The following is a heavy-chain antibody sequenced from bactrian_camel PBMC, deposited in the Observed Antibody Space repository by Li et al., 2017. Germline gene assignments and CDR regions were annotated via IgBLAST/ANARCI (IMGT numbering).Heavy chain of an antibody. D-gene: IGHD1*01. J-gene: IGHJ4*01. CDR1: GYVFSSHC. Sequence: LVESGGGSVPVGGSLRLSCVSSVGYVFSSHCMGWFLQAPGNEREGVAAIDRDGSTTYGDSVKGRFTISQDVDKNTLYLQMDNLKPEDTAMYYCAADYSYCVGLPTGYLYRGQGTQVTVS. CDR3: AADYSYCVGLPTGYLY. V-gene: IGHV3S53*01. CDR2: IDRDGST.